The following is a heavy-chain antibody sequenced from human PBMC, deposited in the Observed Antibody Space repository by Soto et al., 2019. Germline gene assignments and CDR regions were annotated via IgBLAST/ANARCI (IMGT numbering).Heavy chain of an antibody. CDR3: AKATYYYDSSGYRKTPFDY. D-gene: IGHD3-22*01. CDR2: ISGSGGST. V-gene: IGHV3-23*01. CDR1: GFTFSSYA. J-gene: IGHJ4*02. Sequence: GVSLRLSCAASGFTFSSYAMSWVRQAPGKGLEWVSAISGSGGSTYYADSVKGRFTISRDNSKNTLYLQMNSLRAEDTAVYYCAKATYYYDSSGYRKTPFDYWGQGTLVTVSS.